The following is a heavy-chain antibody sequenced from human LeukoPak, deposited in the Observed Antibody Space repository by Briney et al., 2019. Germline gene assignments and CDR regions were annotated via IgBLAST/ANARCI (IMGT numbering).Heavy chain of an antibody. V-gene: IGHV3-33*01. CDR2: IWYDGSNK. J-gene: IGHJ6*02. CDR1: GFTFSSYG. D-gene: IGHD3-22*01. Sequence: GGSLRLSRAASGFTFSSYGMHWVRQAPGKGLEWVAVIWYDGSNKYYADSVKGRFTISRDNSKNTLYLQMNSLRAEDTAVYYCARDLHSSGSYGMDVWGQGTTVTVSS. CDR3: ARDLHSSGSYGMDV.